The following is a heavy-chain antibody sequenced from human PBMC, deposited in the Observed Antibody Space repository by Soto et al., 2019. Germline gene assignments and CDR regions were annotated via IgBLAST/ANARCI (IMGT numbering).Heavy chain of an antibody. D-gene: IGHD6-13*01. CDR3: ARDRPVRSSWDPIDH. CDR1: GYTFTSYG. CDR2: ISAYNGNT. J-gene: IGHJ4*02. Sequence: GASVKVSCKXSGYTFTSYGLSWVRQAPGQGLEWMGWISAYNGNTNYAQNLQGRVTMTTDTSTSTAYMELRSLRSDDTAVYFCARDRPVRSSWDPIDHWGQGTLVTVSS. V-gene: IGHV1-18*04.